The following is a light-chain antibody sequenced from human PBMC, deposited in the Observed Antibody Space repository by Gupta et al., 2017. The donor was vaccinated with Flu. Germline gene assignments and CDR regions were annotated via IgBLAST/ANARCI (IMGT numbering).Light chain of an antibody. CDR3: SSYRDSSVSLYV. V-gene: IGLV2-14*03. Sequence: QSALTQPASVSGSPGQSITISCTGTRSDVGGYNFVSWFQQHPGKAPKFLIFDVSNRLSGISDRFSGSKSGNTASLTISGLQAEDEADYYCSSYRDSSVSLYVFGSGTKVTVL. CDR2: DVS. J-gene: IGLJ1*01. CDR1: RSDVGGYNF.